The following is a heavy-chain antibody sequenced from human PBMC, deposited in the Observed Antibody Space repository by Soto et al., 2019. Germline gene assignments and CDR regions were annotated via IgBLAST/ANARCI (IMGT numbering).Heavy chain of an antibody. Sequence: GGSVRLSCAASGFTFSSYGMHWVRQAPGKGLEWVAVISYDGSNKYYADSVKGRFTISRDNSKNTLYLQMNSLRAEDTAVYYCAKSRKLWLGDGESSCATDVSGQGTMLTVS. CDR2: ISYDGSNK. D-gene: IGHD6-19*01. J-gene: IGHJ6*02. V-gene: IGHV3-30*18. CDR3: AKSRKLWLGDGESSCATDV. CDR1: GFTFSSYG.